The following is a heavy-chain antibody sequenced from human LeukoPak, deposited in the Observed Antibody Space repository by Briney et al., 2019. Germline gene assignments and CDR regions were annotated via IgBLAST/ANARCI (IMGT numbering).Heavy chain of an antibody. V-gene: IGHV3-11*01. CDR3: ARAPTTKTGTKDYYYYGMDV. Sequence: GGSLRLSCAASGFTFSDYYMSWICQAPGKGLEWVSYISSSGSTIYYADSVKGRFTISRDNAKNSLYLQMNSLRAEDTAVYYCARAPTTKTGTKDYYYYGMDVWGQGTTVTVSS. CDR1: GFTFSDYY. J-gene: IGHJ6*02. CDR2: ISSSGSTI. D-gene: IGHD1-1*01.